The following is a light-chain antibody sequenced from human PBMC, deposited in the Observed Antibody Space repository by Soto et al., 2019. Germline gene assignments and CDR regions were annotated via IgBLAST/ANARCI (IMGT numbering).Light chain of an antibody. V-gene: IGKV1-5*03. CDR1: QSISSW. CDR3: QQYNSYWIT. Sequence: DIRMTQSPSTLSASVGDRVTITCWASQSISSWLAWYQQKPGKAPKLLIYKASSLESGVPSRFSGSGSGTEFTLTISSLQPDDFATYYCQQYNSYWITFGQGTRLENK. CDR2: KAS. J-gene: IGKJ5*01.